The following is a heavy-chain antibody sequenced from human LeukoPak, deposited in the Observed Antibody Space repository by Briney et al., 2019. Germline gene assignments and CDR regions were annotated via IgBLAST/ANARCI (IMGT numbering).Heavy chain of an antibody. Sequence: GGSLRLSCAASGFSFNSYWMNWVRRAPGKGLEWLANIKEDGSKKYYVDSVKGRFTISRDNARNSLYLQMNSLRAEDTAVYYCARDGRIAVAGDNWFDPWGQGTLVTVSS. CDR1: GFSFNSYW. J-gene: IGHJ5*02. CDR2: IKEDGSKK. CDR3: ARDGRIAVAGDNWFDP. V-gene: IGHV3-7*01. D-gene: IGHD6-19*01.